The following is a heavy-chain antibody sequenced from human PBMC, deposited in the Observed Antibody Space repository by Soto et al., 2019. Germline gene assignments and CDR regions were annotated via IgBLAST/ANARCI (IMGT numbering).Heavy chain of an antibody. CDR2: IYYSGST. CDR1: GGSISSGGYY. J-gene: IGHJ6*02. Sequence: QVQLQESGPGLVKPSQTLSLTCTVSGGSISSGGYYWSWIRQHPGKGLEWIGYIYYSGSTYYNPSLKSRVTISVDTSKNQFSLKLSSVTAADTAVYYCARDHSGYPYYYYGMDVWGQGTTVTVSS. V-gene: IGHV4-31*03. CDR3: ARDHSGYPYYYYGMDV. D-gene: IGHD5-12*01.